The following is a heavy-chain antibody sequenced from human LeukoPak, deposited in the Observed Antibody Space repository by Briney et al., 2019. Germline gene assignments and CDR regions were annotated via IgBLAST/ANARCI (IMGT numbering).Heavy chain of an antibody. Sequence: SGGSLRLSCAASGFTFSSYAMSWVRQAPGKGLEWVSAISGSGGSTYYADSVKGRFTISRDNSKNSLYLQMNSLRAEDTAVYYCARDNQLPPIFDYWGQGTLVTVSS. CDR1: GFTFSSYA. CDR3: ARDNQLPPIFDY. CDR2: ISGSGGST. V-gene: IGHV3-23*01. D-gene: IGHD2-2*01. J-gene: IGHJ4*02.